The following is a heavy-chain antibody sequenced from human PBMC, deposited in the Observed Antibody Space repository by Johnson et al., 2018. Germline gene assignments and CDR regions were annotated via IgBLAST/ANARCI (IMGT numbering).Heavy chain of an antibody. J-gene: IGHJ3*02. Sequence: QVQLQQWGAGLLKXSETXSLXCAVYGGSFSGYYWSWIRQPPGKGLEWIGEINHSGSTNYNPSLKSRVTISVDPSKNQFSLKLSSVTAADTAVYYCARRKSYYGSGSYYEHAFDIWGQGTMVTVSS. V-gene: IGHV4-34*01. D-gene: IGHD3-10*01. CDR3: ARRKSYYGSGSYYEHAFDI. CDR1: GGSFSGYY. CDR2: INHSGST.